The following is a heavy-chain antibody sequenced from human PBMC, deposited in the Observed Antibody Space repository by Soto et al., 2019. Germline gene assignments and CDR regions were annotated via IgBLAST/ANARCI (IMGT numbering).Heavy chain of an antibody. CDR1: GGTFSSYA. D-gene: IGHD4-17*01. CDR3: AYGDYLDYYYGMDV. Sequence: SVKVSCKASGGTFSSYAISWVRQAPGQGLEWMGGIIPIFGTANYAQKFQGRVTITADESTSTAYMELSSLRSEDTAVYYCAYGDYLDYYYGMDVWGQGTTVTVS. V-gene: IGHV1-69*13. CDR2: IIPIFGTA. J-gene: IGHJ6*02.